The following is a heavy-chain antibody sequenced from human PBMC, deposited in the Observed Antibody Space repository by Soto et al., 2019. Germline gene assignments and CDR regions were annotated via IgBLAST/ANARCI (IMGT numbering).Heavy chain of an antibody. Sequence: QLQLQESGPGLVKPSETLSLTCTVSGGSISSSSYYWGWIRQPPGKGLEWIGSIYYSGSTYYNPSLKSRATISVDTSTNQCSLKLSSATAADTALDYCAEGGHTLSPFDDWGQGTLVTVSS. J-gene: IGHJ4*02. CDR1: GGSISSSSYY. CDR2: IYYSGST. D-gene: IGHD2-15*01. V-gene: IGHV4-39*01. CDR3: AEGGHTLSPFDD.